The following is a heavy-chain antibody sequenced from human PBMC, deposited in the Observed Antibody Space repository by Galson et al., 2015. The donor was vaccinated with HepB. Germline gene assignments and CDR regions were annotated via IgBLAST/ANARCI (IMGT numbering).Heavy chain of an antibody. J-gene: IGHJ4*02. V-gene: IGHV3-21*01. Sequence: SLRLSCAASGFTFSSYSMNWVRQAPGKGLEWVSSISSSSSYIYYADSVKGRFTISRDNAKNSLYLQMNSLRAEDTAVYYCARDLEPPYSGSYFLGFDYWGQGTLVTVSS. CDR3: ARDLEPPYSGSYFLGFDY. D-gene: IGHD1-26*01. CDR1: GFTFSSYS. CDR2: ISSSSSYI.